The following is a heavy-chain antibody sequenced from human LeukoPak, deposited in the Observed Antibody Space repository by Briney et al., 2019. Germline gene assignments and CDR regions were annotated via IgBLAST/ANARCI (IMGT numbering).Heavy chain of an antibody. CDR1: GYTFINHY. D-gene: IGHD4-17*01. J-gene: IGHJ5*02. CDR2: INPSGGST. V-gene: IGHV1-46*01. CDR3: GRDSTVTTFRGCVDP. Sequence: AASVEVSCKASGYTFINHYIHWVRQAPGQGLEWMGVINPSGGSTNYAQKFQGRVTMTRDASTSTVYIELSSLTSEDTAVYYCGRDSTVTTFRGCVDPWGQGTLVTVSS.